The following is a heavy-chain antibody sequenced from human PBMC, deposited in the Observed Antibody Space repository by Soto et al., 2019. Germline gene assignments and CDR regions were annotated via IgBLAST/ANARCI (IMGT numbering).Heavy chain of an antibody. J-gene: IGHJ3*02. V-gene: IGHV1-69*01. Sequence: QVQLVQSGAEVKKPGSSVKVSCKASGGTFSSYAISWVRQAPGQGLEWMGGIIPIFGTANYAQKFQGRVTITADESTSTAYMELSSPRSEDTAVYYCARDGGYDSSGYYYDAFDIWGQGTMVTVSS. CDR3: ARDGGYDSSGYYYDAFDI. CDR1: GGTFSSYA. CDR2: IIPIFGTA. D-gene: IGHD3-22*01.